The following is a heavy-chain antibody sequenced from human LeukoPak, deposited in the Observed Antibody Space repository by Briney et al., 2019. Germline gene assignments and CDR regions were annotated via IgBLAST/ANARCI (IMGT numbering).Heavy chain of an antibody. CDR1: GFTFSSYG. CDR3: AKGGSGYDWGIDY. CDR2: IWYDGSNK. J-gene: IGHJ4*02. Sequence: PGRSLRLSCAASGFTFSSYGMHWVRQAPGKGLEWVAVIWYDGSNKYYADSVKGRFTISRDNSKNTLYLQMNSLRAEDTAVYYRAKGGSGYDWGIDYWGQGTLVTVSS. D-gene: IGHD5-12*01. V-gene: IGHV3-33*06.